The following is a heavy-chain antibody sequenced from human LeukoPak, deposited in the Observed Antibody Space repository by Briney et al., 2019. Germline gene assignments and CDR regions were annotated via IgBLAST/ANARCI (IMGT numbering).Heavy chain of an antibody. CDR3: ARDRASLLWSRGLDV. V-gene: IGHV1-2*02. J-gene: IGHJ6*02. CDR2: INPNSGGT. D-gene: IGHD3-10*01. CDR1: GYTFTGYY. Sequence: ASVKVSCKASGYTFTGYYIHWVRQAPGQGLEWMGWINPNSGGTNYAQKFQGRVTMTRDTSISTAYMEVSRLRYDDTAVYYCARDRASLLWSRGLDVWGHGTTVTVSS.